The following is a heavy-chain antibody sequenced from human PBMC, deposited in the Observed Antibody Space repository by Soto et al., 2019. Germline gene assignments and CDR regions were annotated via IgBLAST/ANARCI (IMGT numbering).Heavy chain of an antibody. D-gene: IGHD3-3*01. V-gene: IGHV3-23*01. CDR2: ISGSGGST. J-gene: IGHJ6*02. CDR3: AKSIDFWSGYYTGMDV. CDR1: GFTFSSYA. Sequence: GGSLRLSCAASGFTFSSYAMSWVRQAPGKGLEWVSAISGSGGSTYYADSVKGRFTISRDNSKNTLYLQMNSLRAEDTAVYYCAKSIDFWSGYYTGMDVWGQGTTVTVSS.